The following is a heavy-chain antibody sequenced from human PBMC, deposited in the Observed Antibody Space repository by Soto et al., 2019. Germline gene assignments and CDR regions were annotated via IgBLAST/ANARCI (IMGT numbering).Heavy chain of an antibody. J-gene: IGHJ6*02. CDR3: ARNGTYRSSLSLYSGMDV. CDR2: IVPMLGTP. CDR1: GGTFDNFI. V-gene: IGHV1-69*01. D-gene: IGHD1-7*01. Sequence: QVQLVQSGAEVKEPGSSVRVSCKASGGTFDNFIMNWVRQTPGQGLEWMGGIVPMLGTPTYAEKFKGRVTISATGSTSTMYMEVTSLRSEDTTIYYCARNGTYRSSLSLYSGMDVWGPGTTVTISS.